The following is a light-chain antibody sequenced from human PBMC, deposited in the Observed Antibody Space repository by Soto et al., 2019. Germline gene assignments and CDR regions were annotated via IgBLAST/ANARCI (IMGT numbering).Light chain of an antibody. V-gene: IGKV1-12*01. CDR2: AAS. J-gene: IGKJ4*01. Sequence: DIQMTQSPSSVSASVGARVTITCRASQGISSWLAWYPQKPGKAPKLLIYAASILQSGVPSRFSGSGSGTDFTLTISSLQPEDFATYYCQQANSFPLTFGGGTKVDI. CDR1: QGISSW. CDR3: QQANSFPLT.